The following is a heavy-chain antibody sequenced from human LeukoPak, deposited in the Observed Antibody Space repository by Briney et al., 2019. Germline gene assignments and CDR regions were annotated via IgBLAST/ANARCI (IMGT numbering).Heavy chain of an antibody. CDR3: AKVYYDILTGYPEAANWFDP. J-gene: IGHJ5*02. CDR2: ISGSGGST. CDR1: GFTFSSYA. V-gene: IGHV3-23*01. Sequence: PGGSLRLSCAASGFTFSSYAMSWVRQAPGKGLEWVSAISGSGGSTYYADSVKGRFTISRDNSKNTLYLQMNSLRAEDTAVYYCAKVYYDILTGYPEAANWFDPWGQGTLVTVSS. D-gene: IGHD3-9*01.